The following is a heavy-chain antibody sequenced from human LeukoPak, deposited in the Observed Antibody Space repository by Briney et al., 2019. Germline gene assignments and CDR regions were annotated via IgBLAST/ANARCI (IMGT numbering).Heavy chain of an antibody. CDR2: ISSVDYRT. D-gene: IGHD2-15*01. CDR3: ARENRGYLNAFDI. Sequence: GGSLRLSCAASGFTFSSHEMTWARRAPGKGLEWVSHISSVDYRTYYADSVKGRFTISRDNAKNSLYLQMNSLRVKDTAVYYCARENRGYLNAFDIWGQGTVVTVAS. CDR1: GFTFSSHE. J-gene: IGHJ3*02. V-gene: IGHV3-48*03.